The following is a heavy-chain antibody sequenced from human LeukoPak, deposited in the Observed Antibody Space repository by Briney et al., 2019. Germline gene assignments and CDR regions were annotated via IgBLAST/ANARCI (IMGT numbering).Heavy chain of an antibody. CDR2: MNPNSGNT. CDR3: ARDTRSGATDY. Sequence: GASVKVSCEASGYTFTSYDINWVRQATGQGLEWMGWMNPNSGNTGYAQKFQGRVTMTTDTSTSTAYMELRSLRSDDTAVYYCARDTRSGATDYWGQGTLVTVSS. J-gene: IGHJ4*02. V-gene: IGHV1-8*01. D-gene: IGHD1-26*01. CDR1: GYTFTSYD.